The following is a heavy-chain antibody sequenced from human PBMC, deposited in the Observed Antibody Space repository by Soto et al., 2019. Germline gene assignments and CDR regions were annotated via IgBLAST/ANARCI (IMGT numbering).Heavy chain of an antibody. CDR2: IKQGGSEK. J-gene: IGHJ3*02. D-gene: IGHD3-3*02. CDR3: ARDGITLLATRPDDGFDI. Sequence: EVQLVESGGGLVQPGGSLRLSCAASGFTFSDYWISWVRQAPGKGLEWVANIKQGGSEKYYLDSVKGRFTISRDNARNSVYLQMNSLRAEDTAVYYCARDGITLLATRPDDGFDIWGQGTMVTVSS. V-gene: IGHV3-7*01. CDR1: GFTFSDYW.